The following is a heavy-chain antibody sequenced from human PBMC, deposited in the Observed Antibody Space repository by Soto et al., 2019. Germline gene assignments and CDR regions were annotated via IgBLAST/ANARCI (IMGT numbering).Heavy chain of an antibody. D-gene: IGHD3-10*01. CDR3: AGQPTAGSYYDLGSYYYYYAMDV. J-gene: IGHJ6*02. Sequence: NPSETLSLTCAVSGASISRSDWWSWVRQPPGKGLEWIGEISHSGSTDSRPSLRGRVTISVETSKNQFSLKLSSVTAEDTAVYYCAGQPTAGSYYDLGSYYYYYAMDVWSQGTTVTVSS. V-gene: IGHV4-4*02. CDR2: ISHSGST. CDR1: GASISRSDW.